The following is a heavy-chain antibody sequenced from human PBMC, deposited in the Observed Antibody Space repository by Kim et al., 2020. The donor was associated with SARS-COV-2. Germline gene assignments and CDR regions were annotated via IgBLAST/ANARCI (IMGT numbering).Heavy chain of an antibody. J-gene: IGHJ3*02. Sequence: GGSLRLSCAASGFTLSNTWMHWVRQAPGKGLVWVSRINSDGSSTNYAESVKGRFTISRDNAKNTLDLEMNSLGAEDTAVYYCARAGLRGAFDIWGQGTMVTVSS. CDR2: INSDGSST. V-gene: IGHV3-74*01. CDR3: ARAGLRGAFDI. CDR1: GFTLSNTW.